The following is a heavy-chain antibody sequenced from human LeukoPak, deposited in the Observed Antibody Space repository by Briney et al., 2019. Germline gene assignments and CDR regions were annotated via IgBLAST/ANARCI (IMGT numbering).Heavy chain of an antibody. D-gene: IGHD4-17*01. Sequence: SETLSLICTVSGGSISSYYWSWIRQPPGKGLEWIGYIYYSGGTNYNPSLKSRVTISLDTSKNQFSLKLSSVTAADTAVYYCARPQDYGDGAFDIWGQGTMVTVSS. CDR1: GGSISSYY. CDR2: IYYSGGT. V-gene: IGHV4-59*08. CDR3: ARPQDYGDGAFDI. J-gene: IGHJ3*02.